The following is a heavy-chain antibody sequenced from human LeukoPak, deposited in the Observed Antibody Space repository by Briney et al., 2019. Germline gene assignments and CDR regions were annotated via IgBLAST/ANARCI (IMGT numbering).Heavy chain of an antibody. D-gene: IGHD3-3*01. J-gene: IGHJ4*02. V-gene: IGHV4-34*01. CDR3: ARGSPYYDFWSGYYTGLWDYFDY. CDR2: INHSGST. CDR1: GGSFSGYY. Sequence: SETLSLTCAVYGGSFSGYYWSWIRQPPGKGLEWIGEINHSGSTNYNPSLKSRVTISVDTSKNQFSLKLSSVTAADTAVYYCARGSPYYDFWSGYYTGLWDYFDYWGQGTLVTVS.